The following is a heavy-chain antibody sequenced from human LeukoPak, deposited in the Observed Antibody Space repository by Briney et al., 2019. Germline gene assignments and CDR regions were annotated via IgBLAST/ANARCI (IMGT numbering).Heavy chain of an antibody. V-gene: IGHV3-23*01. CDR3: AIREPIGY. D-gene: IGHD6-13*01. J-gene: IGHJ4*02. Sequence: GGSLRLSCAASGFTFSTYAMSWVRQAPGKGPEWVSAISGSGDRTDYADSVRGRFTISRDNSKSTLYLQMNSLRVEDTAIYYCAIREPIGYWGQGSLVTVSP. CDR2: ISGSGDRT. CDR1: GFTFSTYA.